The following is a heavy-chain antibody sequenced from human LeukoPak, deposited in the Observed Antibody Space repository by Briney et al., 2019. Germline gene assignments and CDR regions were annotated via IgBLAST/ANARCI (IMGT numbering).Heavy chain of an antibody. J-gene: IGHJ4*02. V-gene: IGHV1-2*02. CDR3: XXXXGXYDTRLSFDY. Sequence: ASVKVSCKASGDTFNGYFIHWVRQAPGQGPEWMGWINPTSGATKLAQYFQGRVTLTRDTSISTAYMELSSLKSDDTAIYYCXXXXGXYDTRLSFDYWGQGALITVSS. D-gene: IGHD3-16*01. CDR2: INPTSGAT. CDR1: GDTFNGYF.